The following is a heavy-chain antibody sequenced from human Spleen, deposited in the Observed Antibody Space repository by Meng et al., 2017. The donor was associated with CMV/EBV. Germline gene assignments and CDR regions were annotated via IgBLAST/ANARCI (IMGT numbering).Heavy chain of an antibody. J-gene: IGHJ6*02. D-gene: IGHD1-26*01. CDR2: LSFDGSKK. CDR1: GFTFSNYV. V-gene: IGHV3-30*09. CDR3: SKDQWGASSTLTGMDV. Sequence: GESLKISCAASGFTFSNYVMHWVRQAPGKGLEWVAMLSFDGSKKYYEDSVQGRFAISRDNSKSILFLEMNSLRIEDAATYYCSKDQWGASSTLTGMDVWGQGTTVTVSS.